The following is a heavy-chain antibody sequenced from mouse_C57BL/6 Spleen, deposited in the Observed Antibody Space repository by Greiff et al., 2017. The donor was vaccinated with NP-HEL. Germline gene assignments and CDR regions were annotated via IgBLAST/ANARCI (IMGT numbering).Heavy chain of an antibody. CDR1: GYTFTDYN. V-gene: IGHV1-18*01. CDR2: INPNNGGT. D-gene: IGHD1-1*01. Sequence: EVKLMESGPELVKPGASVKIPCKASGYTFTDYNMDWVKQSHGKSLEWIGDINPNNGGTIYNQKFKGKATLTVDKSSSTAYMELRSLTSEDTAVYYCARTTVVARGDWYFDVWGTGTTVTVSS. J-gene: IGHJ1*03. CDR3: ARTTVVARGDWYFDV.